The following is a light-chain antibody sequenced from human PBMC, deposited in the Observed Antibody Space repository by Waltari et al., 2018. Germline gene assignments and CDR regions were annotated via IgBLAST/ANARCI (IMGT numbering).Light chain of an antibody. J-gene: IGKJ2*01. CDR3: QQYYRPPQT. CDR1: QSLLYSSNNHTY. V-gene: IGKV4-1*01. Sequence: DIVLTQSPDSLSVSLGGRATINCKSSQSLLYSSNNHTYLAWFQQKPGQPPTLLIYWAPTRESGVPDRFSGSGSGTDFTLTITDLQAEDVAIYYCQQYYRPPQTFGQGTKLEIK. CDR2: WAP.